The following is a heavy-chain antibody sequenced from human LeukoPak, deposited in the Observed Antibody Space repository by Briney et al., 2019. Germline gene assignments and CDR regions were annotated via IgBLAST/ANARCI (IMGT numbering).Heavy chain of an antibody. Sequence: GGSLRLSCAASGFTVSTNFMSWVRQAPGTGLEWVSVIYSDSRTSYADSVRGRFTISRDNSKNMLHLQMSSLRAEDTAVYYCARELVAGGGRRGMDVWGQGTTVTVSS. CDR2: IYSDSRT. J-gene: IGHJ6*02. D-gene: IGHD6-19*01. CDR1: GFTVSTNF. CDR3: ARELVAGGGRRGMDV. V-gene: IGHV3-66*01.